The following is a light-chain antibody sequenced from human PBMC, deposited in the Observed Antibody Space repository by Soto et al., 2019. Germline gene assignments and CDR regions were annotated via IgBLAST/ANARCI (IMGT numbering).Light chain of an antibody. CDR2: DNN. CDR1: SSNIGNNY. V-gene: IGLV1-51*01. J-gene: IGLJ2*01. Sequence: QSVLTQPPSVSAAPRQKVAISCSGSSSNIGNNYVSWYHRVPGSAPKLLIYDNNERPSGIPDRFSGSKSSTSATLDITGLQTGDEGDYYCGTWDSRLRVVVFGGGTKLTVL. CDR3: GTWDSRLRVVV.